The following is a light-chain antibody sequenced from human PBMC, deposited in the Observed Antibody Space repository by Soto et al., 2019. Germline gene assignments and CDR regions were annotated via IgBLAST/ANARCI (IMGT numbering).Light chain of an antibody. CDR2: GAS. V-gene: IGKV3-20*01. CDR1: QSVSSSY. Sequence: EVVLRYSTVSMSLSRGEGATLACGASQSVSSSYLAWYQQKPGQAPRLLIYGASSRATGIPDRFSGSGSGTDFTLTTSRLELEDLAVYYCQQYGSSPRTFGQGTKVDIK. J-gene: IGKJ1*01. CDR3: QQYGSSPRT.